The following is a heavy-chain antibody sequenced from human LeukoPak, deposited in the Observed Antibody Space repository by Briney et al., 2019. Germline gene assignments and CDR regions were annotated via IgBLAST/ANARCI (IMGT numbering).Heavy chain of an antibody. J-gene: IGHJ4*02. CDR2: ISGSGGST. CDR1: GFTFSSYW. Sequence: GGSLRLSCAASGFTFSSYWMNWARQAPGKGLEWVSAISGSGGSTYYADSVKGRFTISRDNSKNTLYLQMNSLRAEDTAVYYCAKNPTYSSSFVDYWGQGTLVTVSS. CDR3: AKNPTYSSSFVDY. D-gene: IGHD6-13*01. V-gene: IGHV3-23*01.